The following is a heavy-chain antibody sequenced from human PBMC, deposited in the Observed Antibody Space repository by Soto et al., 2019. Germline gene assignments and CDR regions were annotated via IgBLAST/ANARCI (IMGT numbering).Heavy chain of an antibody. V-gene: IGHV4-30-4*01. CDR3: GRGQTDIEV. CDR1: GGTITRGDHF. CDR2: IYYSGST. Sequence: PSETLSLTCSVSGGTITRGDHFWSWVRQSPGKGLEWLGYIYYSGSTYYNPSLKGRVMMTIETSKHQFSLNLSSVTAADTAVFYCGRGQTDIEVWGKAPTVT. J-gene: IGHJ6*03.